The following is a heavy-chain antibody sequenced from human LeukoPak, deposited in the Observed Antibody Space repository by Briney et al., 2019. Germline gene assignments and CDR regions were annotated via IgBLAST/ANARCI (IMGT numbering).Heavy chain of an antibody. CDR1: LFTFSNYA. Sequence: GRSLRLSCAPSLFTFSNYAMSWVRQAPRKGQEWVSTIGGRGVSTYYADSVQGRFSISRDNSKKALFLQMISLRAEDTAVYYCVRAALGFYYFAYWGQGTLVGVSS. V-gene: IGHV3-23*01. CDR3: VRAALGFYYFAY. J-gene: IGHJ4*02. D-gene: IGHD7-27*01. CDR2: IGGRGVST.